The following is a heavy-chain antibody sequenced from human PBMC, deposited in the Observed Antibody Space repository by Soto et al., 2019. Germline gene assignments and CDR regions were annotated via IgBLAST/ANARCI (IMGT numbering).Heavy chain of an antibody. CDR2: TFVTGAT. V-gene: IGHV4-61*01. D-gene: IGHD2-2*01. CDR1: GEALGSGQSY. Sequence: QVQLQESGPGLVKSSETLSLICFVSGEALGSGQSYWNWIRQAPGKGLEWIGQTFVTGATKYSASLKSRVTMSVDTSKSQISLKMTSLTAADTAVYYCARARGYCTGPSCSLFYFYGLDVWGQGTKVSVSS. J-gene: IGHJ6*02. CDR3: ARARGYCTGPSCSLFYFYGLDV.